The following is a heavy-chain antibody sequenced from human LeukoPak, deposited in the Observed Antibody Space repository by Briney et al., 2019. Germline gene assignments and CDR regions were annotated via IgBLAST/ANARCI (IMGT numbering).Heavy chain of an antibody. CDR3: AISDLIAAAGTAAWFDP. V-gene: IGHV4-59*01. D-gene: IGHD6-13*01. Sequence: SETLSLTCTVSGGSISSYYWSWIRQPPGKGLEWIGYIYYSGSTNYNPSLKSRVTISVDTSKNQFSLKLSSVTAADTAVYYCAISDLIAAAGTAAWFDPWGQGTLVTVSS. J-gene: IGHJ5*02. CDR1: GGSISSYY. CDR2: IYYSGST.